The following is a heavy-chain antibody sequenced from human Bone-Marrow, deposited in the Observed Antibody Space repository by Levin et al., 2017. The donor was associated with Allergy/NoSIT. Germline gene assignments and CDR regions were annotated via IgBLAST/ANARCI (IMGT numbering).Heavy chain of an antibody. CDR2: INLADSDT. J-gene: IGHJ6*03. CDR3: ARQLVTPPYYYYYMDV. Sequence: GESLKISCKGSGYSFTTYWIGWVRQMPGKGLEWMGIINLADSDTRYSPPFEGQVIISADKSLNTAYLQWRRLKASDTAMYYCARQLVTPPYYYYYMDVWGQGTTVTVSS. D-gene: IGHD2-8*02. CDR1: GYSFTTYW. V-gene: IGHV5-51*01.